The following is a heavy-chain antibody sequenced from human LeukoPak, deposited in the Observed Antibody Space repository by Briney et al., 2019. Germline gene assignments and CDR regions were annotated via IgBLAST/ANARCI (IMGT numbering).Heavy chain of an antibody. V-gene: IGHV4-61*02. CDR1: GGSISSGSYY. Sequence: PSQTLSLTCTVSGGSISSGSYYWSWIRQPAGKGLEWIGRIYTSGSTNYNPSLKSRVTISVDTSKNQFSLKLSSVTAADTAVYYCGTDSSGWYWPEPFDYWGQGTLVTVSS. J-gene: IGHJ4*02. CDR2: IYTSGST. CDR3: GTDSSGWYWPEPFDY. D-gene: IGHD6-19*01.